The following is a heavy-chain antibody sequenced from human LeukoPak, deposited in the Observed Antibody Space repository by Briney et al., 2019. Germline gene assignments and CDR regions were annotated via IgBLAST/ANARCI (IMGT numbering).Heavy chain of an antibody. CDR2: ISSSSSTI. D-gene: IGHD3-10*01. CDR3: ARDYYGSGRSYY. Sequence: GGSLRLSCAASGFTFSSYGMNWVRQAPGKGLEWVSYISSSSSTIYYADSVKGRLTISRDNARNSLFLQMTSLRAADTAVYYCARDYYGSGRSYYWGQGTLVTVSS. CDR1: GFTFSSYG. V-gene: IGHV3-48*04. J-gene: IGHJ4*02.